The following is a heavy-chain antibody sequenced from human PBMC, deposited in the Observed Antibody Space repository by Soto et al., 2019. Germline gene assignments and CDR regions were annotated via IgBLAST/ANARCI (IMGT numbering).Heavy chain of an antibody. CDR3: VIPGATGHLDY. J-gene: IGHJ4*02. Sequence: QVQLVQSGAEVKEPGASVKVSCKVSGYSFSEMSMPWVRQTPEKGLEWMGSFDGEDGQTMYAQKFQVRVTMTEDTSADTAYMELSSLRPDDPAVYYCVIPGATGHLDYWGQGSRVTVSS. D-gene: IGHD3-10*01. CDR1: GYSFSEMS. CDR2: FDGEDGQT. V-gene: IGHV1-24*01.